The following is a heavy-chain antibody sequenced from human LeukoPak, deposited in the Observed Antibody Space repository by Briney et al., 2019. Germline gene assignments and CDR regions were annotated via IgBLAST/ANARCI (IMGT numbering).Heavy chain of an antibody. CDR3: ARGVITMVRGVNLIY. Sequence: GGSLRLSCAASGFTFSSYAMHWVRQDPGKGLEWVAVIPYDGSNKYYADSVKGRFTISRDNSKNTLYLQMNSLRAEDTAVYYCARGVITMVRGVNLIYWGQGTLVTVSS. CDR2: IPYDGSNK. CDR1: GFTFSSYA. J-gene: IGHJ4*02. V-gene: IGHV3-30*04. D-gene: IGHD3-10*01.